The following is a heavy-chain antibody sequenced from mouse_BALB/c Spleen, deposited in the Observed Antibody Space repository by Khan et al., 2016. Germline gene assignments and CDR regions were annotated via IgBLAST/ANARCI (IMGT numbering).Heavy chain of an antibody. CDR3: ARDYGNYYFDY. D-gene: IGHD2-1*01. J-gene: IGHJ2*01. V-gene: IGHV9-1*02. CDR1: GYTFTNYG. CDR2: INTYTGEP. Sequence: QVQLKQSGPELKKPGETVKISCKASGYTFTNYGMNWVKQAPGKGLKWMGWINTYTGEPTYADDFKGRFAFSLETSASTAYLQINNLKNEDMATYFCARDYGNYYFDYWGQGTTLTVSS.